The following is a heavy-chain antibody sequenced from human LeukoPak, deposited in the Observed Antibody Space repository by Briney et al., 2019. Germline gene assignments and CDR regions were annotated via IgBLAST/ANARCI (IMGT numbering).Heavy chain of an antibody. V-gene: IGHV1-69*13. CDR2: VIPIFGTA. CDR1: GGTFSSYA. CDR3: AEDGIRYFDWLYWFDP. Sequence: ASVKVSCKASGGTFSSYAISWVRQAPGQGLEWLGGVIPIFGTANYAQKLQGRVTITADESTSTAYMELSSLRSEDTAVFFQAEDGIRYFDWLYWFDPWGQGTLVTVSS. D-gene: IGHD3-9*01. J-gene: IGHJ5*02.